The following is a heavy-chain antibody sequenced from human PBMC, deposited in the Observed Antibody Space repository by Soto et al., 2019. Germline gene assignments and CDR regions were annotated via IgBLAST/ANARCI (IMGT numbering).Heavy chain of an antibody. J-gene: IGHJ4*02. CDR3: ARQGYYDLLSGYYLFDY. Sequence: QVQLQESGPGLVKPSETLFVTCTVSGGSTDSLYWSWVRQPPGKGLEWIGYVSYSGSTTYNPSLKSRVIVSIDTSKNQFSLTLTSVTAADTAVYYCARQGYYDLLSGYYLFDYWGQGILVTVSS. D-gene: IGHD3-3*01. CDR1: GGSTDSLY. CDR2: VSYSGST. V-gene: IGHV4-59*08.